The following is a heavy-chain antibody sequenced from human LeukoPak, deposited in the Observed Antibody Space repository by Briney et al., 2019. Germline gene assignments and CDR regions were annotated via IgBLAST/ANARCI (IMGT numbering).Heavy chain of an antibody. CDR2: ISWNSGSI. D-gene: IGHD3-22*01. J-gene: IGHJ4*02. CDR3: ARELTYYYDSSGDY. Sequence: PGRSLRLSCAASGFTFDDYAMHWVRQAPGKGLEWVSGISWNSGSIGYADSVKGRFTISRDNAKNSLYLQMNCLRAEDTAVYYCARELTYYYDSSGDYWGQGTLVTVSS. CDR1: GFTFDDYA. V-gene: IGHV3-9*01.